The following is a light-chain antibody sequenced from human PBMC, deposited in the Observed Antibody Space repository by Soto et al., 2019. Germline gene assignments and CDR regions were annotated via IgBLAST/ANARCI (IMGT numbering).Light chain of an antibody. J-gene: IGKJ4*01. Sequence: DIQMTQSPSALSTSVGDRVTITCRASQGISTFLNWYQQKPGKAPRLLIYAASRSQSGVPARFTGSGAETDFTLTITSLQPEDFGIYYCQQSYATVRTFGGGTKVDIK. CDR2: AAS. V-gene: IGKV1-39*01. CDR3: QQSYATVRT. CDR1: QGISTF.